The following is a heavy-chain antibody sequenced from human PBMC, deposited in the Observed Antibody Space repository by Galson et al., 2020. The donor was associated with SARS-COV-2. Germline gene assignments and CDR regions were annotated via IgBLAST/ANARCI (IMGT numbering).Heavy chain of an antibody. Sequence: GGSLRLSCAASGFTFSDYYMSWIRQAPGKGLEWVSYISSSGSTIYYADSVKGRFTISRDNAKNSLYLQMNSLRAEDTAVYYCARDLAVGMSAAVYYYGMDVWGQGTTVTVSS. CDR1: GFTFSDYY. CDR2: ISSSGSTI. CDR3: ARDLAVGMSAAVYYYGMDV. D-gene: IGHD6-13*01. J-gene: IGHJ6*02. V-gene: IGHV3-11*01.